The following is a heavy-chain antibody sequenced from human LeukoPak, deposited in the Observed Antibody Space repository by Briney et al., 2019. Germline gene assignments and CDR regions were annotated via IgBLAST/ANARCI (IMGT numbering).Heavy chain of an antibody. D-gene: IGHD3-3*02. Sequence: SETLSLTCTVSGDSISSYYWSWIRQPPGKGLEWIGYIYYSGSTYYNPSLKSRVTISVDTSKNQSSLKLSSVTAADTAVYYCAREGIKTFDVWGQGTMVTVSS. CDR2: IYYSGST. V-gene: IGHV4-59*12. CDR1: GDSISSYY. J-gene: IGHJ3*01. CDR3: AREGIKTFDV.